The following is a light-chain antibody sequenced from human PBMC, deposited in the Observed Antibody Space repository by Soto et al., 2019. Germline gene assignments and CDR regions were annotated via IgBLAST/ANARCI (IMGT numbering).Light chain of an antibody. J-gene: IGKJ4*01. CDR1: QNINTN. Sequence: DIQMTQSPSSLSASVGDRVTIACRASQNINTNLNWYQQKPGKAPNLLIHAASNLQTGVPSRFSGSGSGTGFTLSISSLQPEDFATYYCQQSYSLPLTFGEGTKVEIK. CDR3: QQSYSLPLT. CDR2: AAS. V-gene: IGKV1-39*01.